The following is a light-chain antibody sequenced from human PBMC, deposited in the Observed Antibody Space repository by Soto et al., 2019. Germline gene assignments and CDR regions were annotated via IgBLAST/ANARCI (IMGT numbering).Light chain of an antibody. CDR3: QQRSDWWT. CDR1: QSVGTY. V-gene: IGKV3-11*01. Sequence: EVVLTQSPATLSLSPGERATLSCRASQSVGTYLAWYQHKPGQAPRLLIYDASNRATGIPARFSGSGSGTDFTLTSSRLEPEDFAVYYWQQRSDWWTFGPGTKVEIK. CDR2: DAS. J-gene: IGKJ1*01.